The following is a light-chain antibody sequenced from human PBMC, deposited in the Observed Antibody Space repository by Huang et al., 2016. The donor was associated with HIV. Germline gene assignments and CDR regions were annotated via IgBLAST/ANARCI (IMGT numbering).Light chain of an antibody. J-gene: IGKJ4*01. V-gene: IGKV1-39*01. CDR2: AAS. Sequence: DIQMTQSPSSLSASVGDRVTITCRATQDISRYLNWYQQKPGKAPKLLIYAASSLQSGVPSRFSGSGTGTDFTLTISSLQSEDFAVYYCQQYNNWPPLTFGGGTKVEIK. CDR3: QQYNNWPPLT. CDR1: QDISRY.